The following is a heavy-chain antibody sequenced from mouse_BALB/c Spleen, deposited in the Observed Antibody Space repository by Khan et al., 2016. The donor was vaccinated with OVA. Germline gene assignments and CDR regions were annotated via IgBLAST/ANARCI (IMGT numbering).Heavy chain of an antibody. Sequence: QVQLKESGPGLVAPSQSLSITCTVSGFSLTDYGVNRVRQPLGKGLEWWGVIRGDGSTDYNSALKSRLSISKDNSKRQVFLTMNSMTTDATARYYCTRELHLEGFAYWGQGTLVTVSA. CDR1: GFSLTDYG. D-gene: IGHD1-1*01. CDR2: IRGDGST. J-gene: IGHJ3*01. V-gene: IGHV2-6-7*01. CDR3: TRELHLEGFAY.